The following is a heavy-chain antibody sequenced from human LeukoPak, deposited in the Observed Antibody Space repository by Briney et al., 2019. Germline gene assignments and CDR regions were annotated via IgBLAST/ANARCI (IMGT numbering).Heavy chain of an antibody. CDR3: AKEGTYYDFWSGYYPSYYFDC. Sequence: GGSLRLSCAASGFTFSSYVMHWVRQAPGKGLEWVAVISYDGSNKYYADSVKGRFTISRDNSKNTLYLQMNSLRAEDTAVYYCAKEGTYYDFWSGYYPSYYFDCWGQGTLVTVSS. CDR2: ISYDGSNK. V-gene: IGHV3-30*18. D-gene: IGHD3-3*01. CDR1: GFTFSSYV. J-gene: IGHJ4*02.